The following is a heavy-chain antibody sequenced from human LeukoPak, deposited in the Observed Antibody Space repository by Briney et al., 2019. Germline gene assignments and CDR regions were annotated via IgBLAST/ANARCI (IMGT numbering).Heavy chain of an antibody. V-gene: IGHV1-2*02. CDR1: GYTFTVYY. CDR2: INPNSGGT. J-gene: IGHJ4*02. CDR3: ARDLKMGYSSGRYSWWTGSSNDY. Sequence: ASVTVSCTGSGYTFTVYYMHWVRQAPGQGGERMGWINPNSGGTNYTQKFQGRVTITRETAISTDYMELSRQRADDTDAYYCARDLKMGYSSGRYSWWTGSSNDYWGQGTLVTVSS. D-gene: IGHD6-19*01.